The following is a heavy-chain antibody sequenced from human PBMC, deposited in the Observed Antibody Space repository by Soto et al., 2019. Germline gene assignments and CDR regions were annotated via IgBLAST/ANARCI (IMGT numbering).Heavy chain of an antibody. D-gene: IGHD6-6*01. Sequence: QVQLQESGPGLVKPSGTLSLTCAVSGGSISSSNWWSWVRQPPGKGLEWIGEIYHSGSTNYNPSLKSRVTISVDKSKNQFSLKLSSVNAADTAVYYCARASGHRAARKNIYYSYGMDVWGQGTTVTVSS. V-gene: IGHV4-4*02. CDR1: GGSISSSNW. J-gene: IGHJ6*02. CDR2: IYHSGST. CDR3: ARASGHRAARKNIYYSYGMDV.